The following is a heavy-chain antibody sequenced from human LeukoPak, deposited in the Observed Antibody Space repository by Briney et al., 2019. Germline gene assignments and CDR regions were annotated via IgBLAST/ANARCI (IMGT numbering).Heavy chain of an antibody. D-gene: IGHD2-2*01. CDR3: ARDPYQLLSTGYYFDY. CDR1: GYTFTSYG. V-gene: IGHV1-18*01. Sequence: ASVKVSCKASGYTFTSYGISWVRQAPGQGLEWMGWISAYNGDTNYAQKFQGRVTMTTDTSTGTAYMELRSLRSDDTAVYYCARDPYQLLSTGYYFDYWGQGTLVTVSS. CDR2: ISAYNGDT. J-gene: IGHJ4*02.